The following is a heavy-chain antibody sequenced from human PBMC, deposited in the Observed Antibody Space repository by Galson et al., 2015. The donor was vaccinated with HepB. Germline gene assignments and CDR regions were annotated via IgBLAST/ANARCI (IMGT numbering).Heavy chain of an antibody. CDR3: ARGAVVVATEDAFEI. CDR2: IYYSGST. D-gene: IGHD5-12*01. V-gene: IGHV4-59*01. Sequence: SETLSLTCTVSGGSISSYYWSWIRQPPGKGLEWIGYIYYSGSTNYNPSLKSRVTISVDTSKNQFSLKLSSVTAADTAVYYCARGAVVVATEDAFEIWGQGTMVTVSS. CDR1: GGSISSYY. J-gene: IGHJ3*02.